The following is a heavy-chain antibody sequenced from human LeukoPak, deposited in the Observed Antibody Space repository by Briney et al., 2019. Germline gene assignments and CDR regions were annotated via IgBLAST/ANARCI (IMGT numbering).Heavy chain of an antibody. V-gene: IGHV4-59*01. J-gene: IGHJ5*02. D-gene: IGHD1-7*01. CDR3: ARGGTTTSRWFDP. CDR2: IYYRGNT. CDR1: GGSISNYY. Sequence: SSETLSLTCTVSGGSISNYYWSWIRQPPGKGPEWIGYIYYRGNTNYNPSLKSRVTISIDTSKNQFSLKLNSVTAADTAVYYCARGGTTTSRWFDPWGQGTLVTVSS.